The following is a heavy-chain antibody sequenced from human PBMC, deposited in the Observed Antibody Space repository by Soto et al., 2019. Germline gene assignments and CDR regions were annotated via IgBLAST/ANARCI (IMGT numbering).Heavy chain of an antibody. V-gene: IGHV4-59*01. CDR3: ARTLHVNAFDI. CDR1: GGSISSYY. J-gene: IGHJ3*02. CDR2: IYYSGST. Sequence: PSETLSLTCTVSGGSISSYYWSGIRQPPGKGLEWIGYIYYSGSTNYNPSLKSRVTISVDTSKNQFSLKLSSVTAADTAVYYCARTLHVNAFDIWGQGTMVTVSS.